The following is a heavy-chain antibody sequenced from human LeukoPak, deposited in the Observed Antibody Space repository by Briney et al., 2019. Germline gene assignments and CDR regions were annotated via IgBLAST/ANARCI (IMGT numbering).Heavy chain of an antibody. Sequence: SETLSLTCTVSGGSISSYYWSWIRQPPEKGLEWIGEIYHSGNTNYNPPLKSRVTISLDKSKNQFSLKLNSVTAADTAVYYCARLMAGPRPPFDYWGQGTLVTVSS. CDR1: GGSISSYY. V-gene: IGHV4-59*08. CDR3: ARLMAGPRPPFDY. D-gene: IGHD5-24*01. CDR2: IYHSGNT. J-gene: IGHJ4*02.